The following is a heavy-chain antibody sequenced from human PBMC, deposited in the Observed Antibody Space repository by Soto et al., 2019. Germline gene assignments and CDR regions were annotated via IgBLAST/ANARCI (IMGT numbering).Heavy chain of an antibody. Sequence: ASETLSLTCTVSGGSISSSSYYWGWIRQPPGKGLEWIGSIYYSGSTYYNPSLKSRVTISVDTSKNQFSLKLSSVTAADTAVYYCARRLPPRPETDAFDIWGQGTMVTVSS. CDR1: GGSISSSSYY. D-gene: IGHD5-12*01. CDR2: IYYSGST. CDR3: ARRLPPRPETDAFDI. V-gene: IGHV4-39*01. J-gene: IGHJ3*02.